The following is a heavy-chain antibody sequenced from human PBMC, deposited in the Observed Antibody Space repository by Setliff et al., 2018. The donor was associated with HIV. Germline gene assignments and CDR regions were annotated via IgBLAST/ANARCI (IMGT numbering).Heavy chain of an antibody. CDR1: DSSITRPYF. CDR2: IFHSGTT. V-gene: IGHV4-38-2*01. Sequence: SETLSLTCAVSDSSITRPYFWGWIRQPPGKGLEWIGSIFHSGTTHYNPSLKSRVTISIDTSKNQFSLNLSSVTAADTAVFYCARAPPGIQNDAFDIWGQGAMVT. J-gene: IGHJ3*02. CDR3: ARAPPGIQNDAFDI.